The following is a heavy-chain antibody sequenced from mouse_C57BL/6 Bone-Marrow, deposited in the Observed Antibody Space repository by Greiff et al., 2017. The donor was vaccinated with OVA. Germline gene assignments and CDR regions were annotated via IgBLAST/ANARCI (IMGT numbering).Heavy chain of an antibody. Sequence: VQRVESGAELARPGASVKLSCKASGYTFTSYGISWVKQRTGQGLEWIGEIYPRSGNTYYNEKFKGKATLTADKSSSTAYMELRSLTSEDSAVYFCASTTAQATFYYAMDYWGQGTSVTVSS. CDR1: GYTFTSYG. CDR2: IYPRSGNT. J-gene: IGHJ4*01. D-gene: IGHD3-2*02. CDR3: ASTTAQATFYYAMDY. V-gene: IGHV1-81*01.